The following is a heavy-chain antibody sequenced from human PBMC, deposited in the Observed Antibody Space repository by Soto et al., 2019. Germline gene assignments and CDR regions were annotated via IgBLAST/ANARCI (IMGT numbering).Heavy chain of an antibody. J-gene: IGHJ4*02. CDR2: IYYSGST. Sequence: SETLSLTCTVSGGSICSYYWSWIRQPPGKGLEWIGYIYYSGSTNYNPSLKSRVTISVDTSKNQFSLKLSSGTAADTAVYYCARGTRYGSGNFDYWGQGTLVTVSS. CDR3: ARGTRYGSGNFDY. CDR1: GGSICSYY. V-gene: IGHV4-59*01. D-gene: IGHD3-10*01.